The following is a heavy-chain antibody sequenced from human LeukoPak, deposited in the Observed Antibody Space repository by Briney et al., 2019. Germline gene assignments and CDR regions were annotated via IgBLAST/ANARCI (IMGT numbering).Heavy chain of an antibody. V-gene: IGHV4-4*02. CDR3: ARGSAVAGNFDY. Sequence: SGTLSLTCAVSGGSISSNNWWSWVRQPLGKGLEWIGEIYHSGSTNYNPSLKSRVTISVDTSKNQFSLKLSSVTAADTAVYYCARGSAVAGNFDYWGQGTLVTVSS. D-gene: IGHD6-19*01. CDR2: IYHSGST. J-gene: IGHJ4*02. CDR1: GGSISSNNW.